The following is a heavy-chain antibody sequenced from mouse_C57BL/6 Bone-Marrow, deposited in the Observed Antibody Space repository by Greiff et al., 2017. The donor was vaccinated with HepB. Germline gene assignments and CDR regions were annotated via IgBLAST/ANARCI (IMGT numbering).Heavy chain of an antibody. D-gene: IGHD2-4*01. J-gene: IGHJ3*01. V-gene: IGHV2-2*01. CDR2: IWSGGST. CDR1: GFSLTSYG. CDR3: AGGDYDDGRGFAY. Sequence: QVQLQQSGPGLVQPSQSLSITCTVSGFSLTSYGVHWVRQSPGKGLEWLGVIWSGGSTDYNAAFISRLSISKDNSKSQVFFKMNSLQADDTAIYYCAGGDYDDGRGFAYWGQGTLVTVSA.